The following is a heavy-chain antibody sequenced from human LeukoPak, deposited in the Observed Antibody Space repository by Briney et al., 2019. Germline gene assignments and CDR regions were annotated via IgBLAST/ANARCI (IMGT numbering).Heavy chain of an antibody. J-gene: IGHJ5*02. CDR1: GGSITSYY. Sequence: SETLALTCTVSGGSITSYYWGWIRQPPGKGMEYIGHIYYSGSTDYNPSLKSRVTMSVDTAKNQVSLKVSSVTAADTAVYYCARRGGLFGNWFDPWGQGTLVTVSS. CDR3: ARRGGLFGNWFDP. CDR2: IYYSGST. D-gene: IGHD3-10*01. V-gene: IGHV4-59*01.